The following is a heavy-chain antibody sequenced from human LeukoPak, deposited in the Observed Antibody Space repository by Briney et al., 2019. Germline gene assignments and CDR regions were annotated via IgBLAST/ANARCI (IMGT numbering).Heavy chain of an antibody. CDR3: ARELAYCSSTSCYESAFDI. CDR2: IYYSGST. CDR1: GGSISSYY. J-gene: IGHJ3*02. D-gene: IGHD2-2*01. Sequence: SETLSLTCTVSGGSISSYYWSWIRQPPGKGLEWLGYIYYSGSTNYNPSLKSRVTISVDTSKNQFSLKLSSVTAADTAVYYCARELAYCSSTSCYESAFDIWGQGTMVSVSS. V-gene: IGHV4-59*01.